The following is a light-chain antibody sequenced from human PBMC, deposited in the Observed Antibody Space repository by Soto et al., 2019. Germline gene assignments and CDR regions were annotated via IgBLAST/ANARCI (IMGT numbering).Light chain of an antibody. CDR2: SNN. V-gene: IGLV1-44*01. CDR1: SSNIGINN. Sequence: QSVLTQPPSASGTPGQRVTISCSGSSSNIGINNVNWYQQVPGTAPKLLIYSNNQRPSGVPARFSGSKSGTSASLAISGLQSEDEADYYCAAWDGSLNVVFGGGTQLTVL. CDR3: AAWDGSLNVV. J-gene: IGLJ2*01.